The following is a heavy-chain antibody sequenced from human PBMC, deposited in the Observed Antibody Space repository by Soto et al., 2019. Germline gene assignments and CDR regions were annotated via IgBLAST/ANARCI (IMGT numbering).Heavy chain of an antibody. CDR2: IKQDGSEK. J-gene: IGHJ4*02. CDR1: GFTFSRYW. V-gene: IGHV3-7*01. D-gene: IGHD4-17*01. CDR3: ASRDGESGY. Sequence: PGGSLRLSCAASGFTFSRYWMSWVRQAPGKGLEWVANIKQDGSEKYYVDSVKGRFTISRDNAKNSLYLQMNSLRAEDTAVYYCASRDGESGYWGQGTLVTVSS.